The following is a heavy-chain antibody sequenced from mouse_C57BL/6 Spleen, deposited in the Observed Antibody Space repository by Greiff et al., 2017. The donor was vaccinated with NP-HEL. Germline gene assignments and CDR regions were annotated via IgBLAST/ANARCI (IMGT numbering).Heavy chain of an antibody. Sequence: VQLQQSGPELVKPGASVKISCKASGYTFTDYYMNWVKQSHGKSLEWIGDINPNNGGTSYNQKFKGKATLTVDKSSSTAYMELRSLTSEDSAVYYCARLIYYGSTPYAMDYWGQGTSVTVSS. CDR3: ARLIYYGSTPYAMDY. CDR1: GYTFTDYY. CDR2: INPNNGGT. D-gene: IGHD1-1*01. J-gene: IGHJ4*01. V-gene: IGHV1-26*01.